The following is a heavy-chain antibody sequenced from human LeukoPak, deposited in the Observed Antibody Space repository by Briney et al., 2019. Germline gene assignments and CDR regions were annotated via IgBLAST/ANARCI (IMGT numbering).Heavy chain of an antibody. J-gene: IGHJ4*02. CDR1: GYTFTTYG. CDR3: ARQVDTTMALPDY. V-gene: IGHV1-18*01. CDR2: ISAYNGNT. Sequence: ASVKVSCKTSGYTFTTYGISWVRQAPGQRFEWMGRISAYNGNTNFAQKFQGRVTMTTDTSTSTVYMELKSLRSDDTAIYYCARQVDTTMALPDYWGQGTLVTVSS. D-gene: IGHD5-18*01.